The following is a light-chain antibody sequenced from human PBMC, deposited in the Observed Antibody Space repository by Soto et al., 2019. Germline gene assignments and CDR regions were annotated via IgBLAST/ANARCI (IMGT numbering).Light chain of an antibody. Sequence: AIQMTQFPSSLSASVRDRVVISCRTSQDIRNKLGWYQQKPGQAPKLLIFGASTLHSGVPSRFSGSGSGTRFTLTITSLQPEDVATYYCLHHYTFPLAFGGGTKVEI. CDR3: LHHYTFPLA. CDR2: GAS. CDR1: QDIRNK. J-gene: IGKJ4*01. V-gene: IGKV1-6*01.